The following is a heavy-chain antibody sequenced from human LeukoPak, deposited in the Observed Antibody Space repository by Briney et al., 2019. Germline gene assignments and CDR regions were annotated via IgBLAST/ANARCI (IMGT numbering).Heavy chain of an antibody. Sequence: GGSLRLSCAASGFTFSSYSMNWVRQAPGKGLEWVSSISSSSSYIYYADSVKGRFTISRDNAKNSLYLQMNSLRAEDTAVYYWARDSSGFNAFDIWGQGTMVTVSS. D-gene: IGHD3-22*01. CDR2: ISSSSSYI. CDR3: ARDSSGFNAFDI. CDR1: GFTFSSYS. V-gene: IGHV3-21*01. J-gene: IGHJ3*02.